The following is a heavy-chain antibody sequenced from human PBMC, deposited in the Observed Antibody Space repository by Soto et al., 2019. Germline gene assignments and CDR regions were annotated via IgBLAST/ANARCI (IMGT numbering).Heavy chain of an antibody. CDR2: IYWDDDK. D-gene: IGHD3-3*01. CDR1: GFSLSTSGVG. Sequence: QITLKESGPTLVKPTQTLTLTCTFSGFSLSTSGVGVGWIRQPPGKALEWLALIYWDDDKRYSPSLKSRLTITKDPSKNQVVLTMPNMDPVDTATYYCAHKRGYYDFWSGYAPWGQETEVTVSS. CDR3: AHKRGYYDFWSGYAP. J-gene: IGHJ5*02. V-gene: IGHV2-5*02.